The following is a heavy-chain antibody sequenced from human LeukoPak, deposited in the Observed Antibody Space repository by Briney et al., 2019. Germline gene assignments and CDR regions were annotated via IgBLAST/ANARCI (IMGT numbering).Heavy chain of an antibody. CDR3: ARLYSSSWYLDALDI. CDR1: GFTFSSYS. D-gene: IGHD6-13*01. CDR2: ISSSSSTI. Sequence: GGSLRLSCAASGFTFSSYSMNWVRQAPGKGLEWVSYISSSSSTIYYADSVKGRFTISRDNAKNSLYLQMNSLRAEDTAVYYCARLYSSSWYLDALDIWGQGTMVTVSS. J-gene: IGHJ3*02. V-gene: IGHV3-48*04.